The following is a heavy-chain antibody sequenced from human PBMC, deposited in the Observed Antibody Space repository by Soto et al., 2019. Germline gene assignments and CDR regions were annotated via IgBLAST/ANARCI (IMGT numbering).Heavy chain of an antibody. J-gene: IGHJ5*02. CDR3: GKVRRWLPEEMVDL. CDR1: GGSFSGYY. CDR2: VNDSGNS. Sequence: QVQLHQWGAGQLRASETLSLTCGVSGGSFSGYYWSWIRQPPGKGLEWIGEVNDSGNSNYNPSLKRRAVISVDTRNNEFSLKMTTVTSADTCVYYCGKVRRWLPEEMVDLWGQGALVTVSS. D-gene: IGHD2-8*01. V-gene: IGHV4-34*01.